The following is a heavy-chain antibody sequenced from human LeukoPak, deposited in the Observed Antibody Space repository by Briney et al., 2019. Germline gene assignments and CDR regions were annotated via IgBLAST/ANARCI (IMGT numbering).Heavy chain of an antibody. D-gene: IGHD1-26*01. CDR3: AKNRGAGSHYYYHMNV. J-gene: IGHJ6*03. Sequence: GWSLRLSCVASAFTFSTYGMSWVRQAPGKGLEWVSGISGSGGGTYYADSVKGRFTISRDNSKNTLYLQLNSLRVEDTAVYYCAKNRGAGSHYYYHMNVWGKGTTVTVSS. CDR1: AFTFSTYG. CDR2: ISGSGGGT. V-gene: IGHV3-23*01.